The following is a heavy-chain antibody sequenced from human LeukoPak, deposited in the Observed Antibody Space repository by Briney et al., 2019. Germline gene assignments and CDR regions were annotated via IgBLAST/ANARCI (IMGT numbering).Heavy chain of an antibody. CDR3: ARAANPQDCFDC. CDR1: GYXFTAYY. V-gene: IGHV1-2*02. CDR2: IIPNSGGT. J-gene: IGHJ4*02. Sequence: ASVKVSCKASGYXFTAYYLHWVRQAPGQGLEWMGWIIPNSGGTNYAQKFQGRVTMTRDTSISTAYMELSRLTSDDAAVYYCARAANPQDCFDCWGQRTLVTVSS. D-gene: IGHD4/OR15-4a*01.